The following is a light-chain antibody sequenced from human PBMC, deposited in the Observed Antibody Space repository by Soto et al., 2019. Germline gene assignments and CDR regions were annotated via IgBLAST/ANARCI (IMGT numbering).Light chain of an antibody. V-gene: IGKV1-39*01. CDR1: QSISSY. CDR2: AAS. Sequence: DTQMTQSPSSLSASVGDRVTITCRASQSISSYLPWYQQKPGQAPQLLIYAASILQSGVPSRFSGSGSGTDFTLTISSLQPEDFATYFCQQSYTTPWTFGQGTKVEVK. CDR3: QQSYTTPWT. J-gene: IGKJ1*01.